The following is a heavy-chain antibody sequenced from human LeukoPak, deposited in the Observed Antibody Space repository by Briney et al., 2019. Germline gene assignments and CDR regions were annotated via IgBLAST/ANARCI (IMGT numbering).Heavy chain of an antibody. D-gene: IGHD3-10*01. Sequence: GGSLRLSCAASGFTFTNYAMARVRRAPGKGLEWVSAFGGGSAYYADSVKGRFTISRDNSKNTLYLQVNSLRADDTAVYYCARVSGSFDMWGQGTMVTVSS. CDR1: GFTFTNYA. V-gene: IGHV3-23*01. J-gene: IGHJ3*02. CDR3: ARVSGSFDM. CDR2: FGGGSA.